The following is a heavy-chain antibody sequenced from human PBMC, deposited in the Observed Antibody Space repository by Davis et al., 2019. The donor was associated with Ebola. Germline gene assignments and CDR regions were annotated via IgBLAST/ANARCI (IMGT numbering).Heavy chain of an antibody. V-gene: IGHV3-23*01. Sequence: GESLKISCAASGFTFSSNAMSWVRQAPGKGLEWVSAISGSGGSTYYADSVKGRFTISRDNSKNTLYLQMNSLRAEDTAVYYCAKATGVLRYFDWLLIDYWGQGTLVTVSS. CDR3: AKATGVLRYFDWLLIDY. J-gene: IGHJ4*02. D-gene: IGHD3-9*01. CDR2: ISGSGGST. CDR1: GFTFSSNA.